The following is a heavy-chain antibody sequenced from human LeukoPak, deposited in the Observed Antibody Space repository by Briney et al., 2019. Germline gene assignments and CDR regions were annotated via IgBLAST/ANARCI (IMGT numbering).Heavy chain of an antibody. CDR1: GFTFSSYA. D-gene: IGHD2-2*01. CDR2: ISYDGSNK. J-gene: IGHJ4*02. V-gene: IGHV3-30-3*01. Sequence: PGGSLRLSCAASGFTFSSYAMHWVRQAPGKGLEWVAVISYDGSNKYYADSVKGRFTISRDNSKNTLYLQMNSLRAEDTAVYYCASSGDIVVVPAPFDYWGQGTLVTVSS. CDR3: ASSGDIVVVPAPFDY.